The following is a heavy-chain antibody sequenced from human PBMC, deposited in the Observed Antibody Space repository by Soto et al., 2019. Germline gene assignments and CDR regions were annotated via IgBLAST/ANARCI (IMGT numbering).Heavy chain of an antibody. CDR1: GDSINNSHW. V-gene: IGHV4-4*02. CDR2: TYHSGTT. CDR3: AREVNSSPARGPNWFDP. Sequence: SETLSLTCAVSGDSINNSHWWSWVRQTPGKGLEWIGETYHSGTTNYNPSLKTRVTISVDKSKNQFSLKMNSVTAADTAVYYCAREVNSSPARGPNWFDPWGQGTLVTVSS. D-gene: IGHD6-13*01. J-gene: IGHJ5*02.